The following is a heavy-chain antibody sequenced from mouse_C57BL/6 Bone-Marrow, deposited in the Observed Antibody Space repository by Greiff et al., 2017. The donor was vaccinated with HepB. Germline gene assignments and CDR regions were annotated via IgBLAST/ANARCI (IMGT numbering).Heavy chain of an antibody. Sequence: QVQLQQSGPGLVQPSQSLSITCTVSGFSLTSYGVHWVRQSPGKGLEWLGVIWSGGSTDYNAAFISRLSISKDNSKSQVFFKMNSLQADDTAIYDCAQNGGGNPAWFAYWGQGTLVTVSA. D-gene: IGHD2-1*01. V-gene: IGHV2-2*01. J-gene: IGHJ3*01. CDR2: IWSGGST. CDR1: GFSLTSYG. CDR3: AQNGGGNPAWFAY.